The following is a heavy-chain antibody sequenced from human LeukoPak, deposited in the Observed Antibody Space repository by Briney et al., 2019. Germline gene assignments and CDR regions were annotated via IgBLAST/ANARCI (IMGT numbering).Heavy chain of an antibody. CDR2: ISAYNGNT. D-gene: IGHD1-26*01. CDR3: ARDRRVGATTCYDY. CDR1: GYTFTAYY. V-gene: IGHV1-18*04. Sequence: GASVKVSCKASGYTFTAYYMHWVRQAPGQGLEWMGWISAYNGNTNYAQKLQGRVTMTTDTSTSTAYMELRSLRSDGTAVYYCARDRRVGATTCYDYWGQGTLVTVSS. J-gene: IGHJ4*02.